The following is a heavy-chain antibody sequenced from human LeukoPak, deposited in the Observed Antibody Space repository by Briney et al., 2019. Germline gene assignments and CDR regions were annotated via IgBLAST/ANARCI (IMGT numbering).Heavy chain of an antibody. J-gene: IGHJ4*02. CDR2: LSGSGGST. D-gene: IGHD3-22*01. CDR1: GFTFSTYA. Sequence: GGSLRLSCAASGFTFSTYAISWVRQSPGGGREWVSALSGSGGSTYYADSVRGRFTISRDSSKNTLYLQMNSLRAEDTAVYYCAKYYSDSSSYIDYWGQGTLVTVSS. V-gene: IGHV3-23*01. CDR3: AKYYSDSSSYIDY.